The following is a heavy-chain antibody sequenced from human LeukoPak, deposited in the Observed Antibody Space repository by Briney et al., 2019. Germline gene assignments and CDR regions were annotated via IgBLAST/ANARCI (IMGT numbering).Heavy chain of an antibody. D-gene: IGHD3-10*01. V-gene: IGHV3-23*01. J-gene: IGHJ4*02. CDR3: AKESPYVSPRQYYFDY. Sequence: PGGSLRLSCAASRFTFSSYAMSWVRQAPGKGLEWVSAISGSGGSTYYADSVKGRFTISRDNSKNTLYLQMHSLRAEDTAVYYCAKESPYVSPRQYYFDYWGQGTLVTVSS. CDR2: ISGSGGST. CDR1: RFTFSSYA.